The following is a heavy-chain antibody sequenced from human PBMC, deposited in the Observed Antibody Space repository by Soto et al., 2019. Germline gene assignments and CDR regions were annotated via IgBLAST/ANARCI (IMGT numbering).Heavy chain of an antibody. V-gene: IGHV1-69*01. Sequence: QVQLVQSGAEVKKPGSSVKVSCKASGGTFSSYAISWVRQAPGQGLEWMGGIIPISGTANYAQKFQGRVTITADESTRTAYMERSSLRSEDTAVYYCARSQGSSTSLEIYYYYYYGMAVWGQGTTVTVSS. CDR2: IIPISGTA. J-gene: IGHJ6*02. CDR1: GGTFSSYA. D-gene: IGHD2-2*01. CDR3: ARSQGSSTSLEIYYYYYYGMAV.